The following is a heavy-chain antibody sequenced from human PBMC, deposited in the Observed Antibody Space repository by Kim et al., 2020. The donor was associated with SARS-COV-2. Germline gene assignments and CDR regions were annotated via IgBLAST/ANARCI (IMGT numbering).Heavy chain of an antibody. CDR1: GITLSGYS. J-gene: IGHJ4*02. CDR2: ITGSGATT. CDR3: ANWIDGAGDY. V-gene: IGHV3-48*02. Sequence: GGSLRLSCAASGITLSGYSMNWVRQAPGKGLEWVSYITGSGATTYYADSVKGRFTTSRDNAKNSLYLRMNSLRDEDTAVYYCANWIDGAGDYWGQGTQVTVSS. D-gene: IGHD1-1*01.